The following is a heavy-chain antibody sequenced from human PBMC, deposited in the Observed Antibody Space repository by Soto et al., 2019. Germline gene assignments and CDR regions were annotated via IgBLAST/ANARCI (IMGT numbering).Heavy chain of an antibody. V-gene: IGHV3-23*01. CDR1: GFTFSSYA. Sequence: EVQLLESGGGLVQPGGSLRLSCAASGFTFSSYAMSWVRQAPGKGLEWVSAISGSGGSTYYADSVKGRFTISRDNSKNTLYLQMNSLRAEDTAVYYCAKDGLREGSYSSYFDYWGQGTLVTVSS. CDR2: ISGSGGST. D-gene: IGHD1-26*01. CDR3: AKDGLREGSYSSYFDY. J-gene: IGHJ4*02.